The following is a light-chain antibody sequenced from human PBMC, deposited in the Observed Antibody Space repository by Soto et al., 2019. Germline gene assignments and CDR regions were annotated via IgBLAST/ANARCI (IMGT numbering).Light chain of an antibody. CDR2: EVT. CDR3: TSYAGSNLV. V-gene: IGLV2-8*01. CDR1: RDDVGGYNY. Sequence: QSALTQPPSASGSPGQSVTISCTGTRDDVGGYNYVSWYQQHPGKAPKLMIYEVTKRPSGVPDRFSGSKSGNTASLTVSGLQAEDESDYYCTSYAGSNLVFGTGTKVTVL. J-gene: IGLJ1*01.